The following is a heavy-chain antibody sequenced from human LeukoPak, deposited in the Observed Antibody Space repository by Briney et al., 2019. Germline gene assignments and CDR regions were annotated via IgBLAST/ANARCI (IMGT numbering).Heavy chain of an antibody. D-gene: IGHD3-10*01. Sequence: GGSLRLSCEGSGFTFSNYWMGWVRQAPGKGLEWVSAISGSGGSTYYADSVKGRFTISRDNSKNTLYLQMNSLRAEDTAVYYCAKGTMVRGPLDYWGQGTLVTVSS. CDR2: ISGSGGST. CDR1: GFTFSNYW. V-gene: IGHV3-23*01. J-gene: IGHJ4*02. CDR3: AKGTMVRGPLDY.